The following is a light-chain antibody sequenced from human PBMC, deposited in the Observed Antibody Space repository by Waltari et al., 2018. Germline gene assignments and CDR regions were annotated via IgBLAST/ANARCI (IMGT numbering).Light chain of an antibody. Sequence: QSALTQPASVSGSPGQSITVSCTGTASDVGGFDFVSWYQQHHGKVPKLILFQVDNRPSDVSRRFSGSKSGNTASLIISGLQPEDEAQYYCASFASDNTVLFGGGT. CDR1: ASDVGGFDF. V-gene: IGLV2-14*01. CDR3: ASFASDNTVL. CDR2: QVD. J-gene: IGLJ2*01.